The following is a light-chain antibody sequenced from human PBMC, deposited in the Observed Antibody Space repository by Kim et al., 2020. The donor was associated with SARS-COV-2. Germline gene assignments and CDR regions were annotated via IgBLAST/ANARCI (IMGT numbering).Light chain of an antibody. V-gene: IGKV1-17*03. CDR1: QGIASS. CDR2: AAS. CDR3: LQYVGLPVT. J-gene: IGKJ4*01. Sequence: DIQMTQSPSAMSASVGDRVTITCRASQGIASSLLWFQQKPGKVPKRLIHAASNLQSRAPSRFSGSGSGTEFTLTISSLQPEDFATYYCLQYVGLPVTFGGGTKVDIK.